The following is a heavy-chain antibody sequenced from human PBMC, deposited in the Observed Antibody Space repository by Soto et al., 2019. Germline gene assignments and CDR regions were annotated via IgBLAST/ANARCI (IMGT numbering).Heavy chain of an antibody. CDR3: AKKNPHGDSNKAWLDP. CDR1: GGTFVSSA. Sequence: QVQLLQSGAELREPGSSVRVSCTPSGGTFVSSAFAWVRQAPGGKIEWMGGIIPILGSTKYAEKFLGRLTIRADDSARTAYLELSSLTFDYTAVYFCAKKNPHGDSNKAWLDPWGQGTLVTVST. CDR2: IIPILGST. J-gene: IGHJ5*02. D-gene: IGHD2-8*01. V-gene: IGHV1-69*01.